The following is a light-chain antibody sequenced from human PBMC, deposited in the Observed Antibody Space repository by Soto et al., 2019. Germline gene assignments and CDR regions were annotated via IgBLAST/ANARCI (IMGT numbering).Light chain of an antibody. Sequence: QSALTQPASVSGSPGQSITISCTGTSSDVGGYNYVSWYQQHSGKAPKLMIYEVTNRPSGISNRFSGSKSGNTASLTISGLQAEDEADYYCSSYTSSNIPYVFGTGTNVTVL. CDR2: EVT. CDR3: SSYTSSNIPYV. J-gene: IGLJ1*01. CDR1: SSDVGGYNY. V-gene: IGLV2-14*01.